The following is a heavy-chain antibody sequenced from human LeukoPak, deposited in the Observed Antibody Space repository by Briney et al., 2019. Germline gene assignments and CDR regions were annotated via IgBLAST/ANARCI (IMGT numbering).Heavy chain of an antibody. CDR3: ARGDSYGDFDY. CDR1: GFTFSHYA. Sequence: GGSLRLSCAASGFTFSHYAMHWVRQAPGKGLEYVSSIGRNGGSIYYGNSVKGRFTISRDNSKKTLYLQMGSLRAEDMAVYYCARGDSYGDFDYWGQGTLVTVSS. V-gene: IGHV3-64*01. CDR2: IGRNGGSI. J-gene: IGHJ4*02. D-gene: IGHD5-18*01.